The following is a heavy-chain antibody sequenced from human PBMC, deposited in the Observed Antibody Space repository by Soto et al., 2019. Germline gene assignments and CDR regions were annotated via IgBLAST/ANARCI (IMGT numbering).Heavy chain of an antibody. CDR2: IDGSGGIT. CDR1: GFTFGTTD. V-gene: IGHV3-23*01. CDR3: VKNSGWFNT. J-gene: IGHJ5*02. D-gene: IGHD3-10*01. Sequence: QLLQSGGGLVQPGGSLTLSCAASGFTFGTTDMSWVLQAPGEGLEWVSTIDGSGGITYYADSVKGRFTISRDNSRNTVYRQMNSLRGDDTALYYCVKNSGWFNTWGQGALVTVSS.